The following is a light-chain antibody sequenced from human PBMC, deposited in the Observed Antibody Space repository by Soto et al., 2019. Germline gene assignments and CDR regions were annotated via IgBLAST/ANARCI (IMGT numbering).Light chain of an antibody. CDR3: QHSYSTPPCT. CDR2: GAS. CDR1: QNISRY. V-gene: IGKV1-39*01. J-gene: IGKJ4*01. Sequence: DIQMTQAPSSLSASIGDRVTITCRASQNISRYFNWYQQKPGKAPKLLIYGASSLQSGVPSRFSGSGSGTDFTLTISSLQPEDFATDYCQHSYSTPPCTFGGGTKVEI.